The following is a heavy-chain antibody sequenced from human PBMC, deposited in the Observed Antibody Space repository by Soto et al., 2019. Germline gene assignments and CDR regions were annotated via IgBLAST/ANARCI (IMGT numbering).Heavy chain of an antibody. J-gene: IGHJ4*02. Sequence: GGSLRLGCAASGFSFSRDGMHWVHQAPGKGRGWVALISYDGNYKYYADSVNGRLTISRDNSSRTVYLQMNNLRPEDAALYYCAKGMYGSGGGADHWGQGIWVTVSS. CDR1: GFSFSRDG. CDR3: AKGMYGSGGGADH. CDR2: ISYDGNYK. V-gene: IGHV3-30*18. D-gene: IGHD2-15*01.